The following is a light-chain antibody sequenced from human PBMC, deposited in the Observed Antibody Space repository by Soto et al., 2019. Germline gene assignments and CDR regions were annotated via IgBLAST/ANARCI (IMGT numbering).Light chain of an antibody. CDR2: WTS. J-gene: IGKJ1*01. Sequence: IVMTQSPDSLAVCLCGRPRINCKSSHSALYSSNNKNYLAWYQQKPGQSPKLLIYWTSTRESGVPERFIGSGSGAEFSLTISSLQAEDVAVYYCQQSFGNFTLTFGQGTKVDIK. CDR1: HSALYSSNNKNY. V-gene: IGKV4-1*01. CDR3: QQSFGNFTLT.